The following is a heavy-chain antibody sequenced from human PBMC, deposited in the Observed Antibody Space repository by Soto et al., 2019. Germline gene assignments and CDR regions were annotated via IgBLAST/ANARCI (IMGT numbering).Heavy chain of an antibody. CDR3: ARDLIAGVAATYYVMAV. J-gene: IGHJ6*02. V-gene: IGHV1-69*01. CDR2: IIPIFGTA. D-gene: IGHD2-15*01. Sequence: QGLEWMGGIIPIFGTANYAQKFQGRVTITADESTSTAYMELSSLRSEDTAVYYCARDLIAGVAATYYVMAVWRQGTTVTVSS.